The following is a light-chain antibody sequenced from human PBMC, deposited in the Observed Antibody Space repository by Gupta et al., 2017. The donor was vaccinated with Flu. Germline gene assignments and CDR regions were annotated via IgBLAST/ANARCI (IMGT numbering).Light chain of an antibody. CDR3: QQDDGRPRT. Sequence: DIVMTQSPESLAVSLGERATINCKSSQSRFSASHKNNDLAWYQQKPGQPPKLLIYWASARGSGVPERFSGRASGTDFTLTINSLRAEDVAVYYCQQDDGRPRTFGEGTKVEI. J-gene: IGKJ4*02. V-gene: IGKV4-1*01. CDR2: WAS. CDR1: QSRFSASHKNND.